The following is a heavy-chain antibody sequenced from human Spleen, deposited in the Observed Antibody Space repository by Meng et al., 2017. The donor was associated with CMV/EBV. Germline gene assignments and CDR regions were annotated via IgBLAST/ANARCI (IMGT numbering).Heavy chain of an antibody. CDR3: ARGGGDINVVLLPAAYV. J-gene: IGHJ6*02. D-gene: IGHD2-2*01. CDR2: ISGSGTTI. V-gene: IGHV3-11*01. Sequence: GESLKISCAASGFIFSDYYMSWIRQTPGKGLEWVSYISGSGTTIYYADSVKGRLTLSRDNAKKSLYLHMNSLRADDAAVYSCARGGGDINVVLLPAAYVWGRGATVTVSS. CDR1: GFIFSDYY.